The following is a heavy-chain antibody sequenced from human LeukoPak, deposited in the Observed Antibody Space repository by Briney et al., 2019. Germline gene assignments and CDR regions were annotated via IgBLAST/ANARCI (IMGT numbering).Heavy chain of an antibody. Sequence: SQTLSLTCAVSGGSISSGGYSWSWIRQPPGKGLEWIGYIYHSGSTYYNPSLKSRVTISVDRSKNQFSLKLSSVTAADTAVYYCARGPHYYDSSGYLYYFDYWGQGTLVTVSS. CDR3: ARGPHYYDSSGYLYYFDY. CDR1: GGSISSGGYS. D-gene: IGHD3-22*01. J-gene: IGHJ4*02. CDR2: IYHSGST. V-gene: IGHV4-30-2*01.